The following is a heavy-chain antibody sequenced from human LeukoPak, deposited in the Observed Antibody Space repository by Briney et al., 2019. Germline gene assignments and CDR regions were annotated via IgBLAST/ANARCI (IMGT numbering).Heavy chain of an antibody. D-gene: IGHD2-15*01. Sequence: GGSLRLSCTTSGFTFGDYAMSWVRQAPGKGLEWVGFIRTKAYGGTTDYAASVKGRFIISRDDSKTIAYLQMNRLKTEDTAVYYCTRGLDCSGGSCYLFYYYIDVWGKGTTVTVSS. V-gene: IGHV3-49*04. CDR2: IRTKAYGGTT. CDR1: GFTFGDYA. J-gene: IGHJ6*03. CDR3: TRGLDCSGGSCYLFYYYIDV.